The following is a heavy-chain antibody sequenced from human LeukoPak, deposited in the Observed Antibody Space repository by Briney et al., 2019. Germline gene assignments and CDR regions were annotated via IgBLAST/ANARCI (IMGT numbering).Heavy chain of an antibody. CDR3: ARDLVVPAAMPYYYYYYMDV. D-gene: IGHD2-2*01. CDR2: IYYSGST. V-gene: IGHV4-59*01. Sequence: NPSETLSLTCTVSGGSISSYYWSWIRQPPGKGREWIGYIYYSGSTNYNPSLKSRVTISVDTSKNQFSLKLSSVTAADTAVYYCARDLVVPAAMPYYYYYYMDVWGKGTTVTVSS. CDR1: GGSISSYY. J-gene: IGHJ6*03.